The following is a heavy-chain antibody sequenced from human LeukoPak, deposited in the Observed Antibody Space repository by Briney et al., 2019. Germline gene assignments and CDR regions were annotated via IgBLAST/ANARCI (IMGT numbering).Heavy chain of an antibody. V-gene: IGHV3-7*01. CDR3: ARVRTGGNPLYYYDSSGYRDY. CDR2: IKQDGNEK. Sequence: PGGSLRLSCAASGFTFRTYWISWVRQAPGKGLEWVANIKQDGNEKYYVDSVKGRFTISRDNAKNSLYLQMNSLRAEDTAVYYCARVRTGGNPLYYYDSSGYRDYWGQGTLVTVSS. D-gene: IGHD3-22*01. J-gene: IGHJ4*02. CDR1: GFTFRTYW.